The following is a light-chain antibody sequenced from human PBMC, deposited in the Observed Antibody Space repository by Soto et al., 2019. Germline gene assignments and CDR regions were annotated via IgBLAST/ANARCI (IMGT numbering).Light chain of an antibody. CDR3: QQYNNWPPIT. V-gene: IGKV3-11*01. Sequence: EIVLTQSPATLSLSPGERVTLSCRASQSVRSSLAWYQQKPGQAPRLLIYDASNRATGIPARFSGSGSGTEFTLTISSLQSEDFAVYDCQQYNNWPPITFGQGTRLEIK. CDR2: DAS. J-gene: IGKJ5*01. CDR1: QSVRSS.